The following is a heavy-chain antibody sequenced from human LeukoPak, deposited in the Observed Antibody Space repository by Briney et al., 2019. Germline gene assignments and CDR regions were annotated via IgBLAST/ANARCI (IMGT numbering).Heavy chain of an antibody. Sequence: PSETLSLTCTVSGGSINGYYWSWLRQPPGRGLEWIGYIYYSGSTNYNPSLESRVTISVDTSKNQFSLKLSSVTAADTAVYYCAREGAIDYYYGMDVWGQGTTVTVSS. CDR3: AREGAIDYYYGMDV. CDR1: GGSINGYY. D-gene: IGHD1-26*01. V-gene: IGHV4-59*01. J-gene: IGHJ6*02. CDR2: IYYSGST.